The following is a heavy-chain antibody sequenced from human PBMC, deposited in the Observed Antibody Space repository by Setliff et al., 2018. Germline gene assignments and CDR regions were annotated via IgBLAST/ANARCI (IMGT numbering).Heavy chain of an antibody. J-gene: IGHJ4*02. V-gene: IGHV4-34*01. CDR1: GGSFSGYY. CDR3: ARGSRIAGRAIDY. D-gene: IGHD6-6*01. Sequence: TLSLTCAVYGGSFSGYYWSWIRQPPGKGLEWIGEINHSGTTNYNPSLKSRVTISVDTSKNQFSLKLSSVTAADTAFYYCARGSRIAGRAIDYWGQGTLVTVSS. CDR2: INHSGTT.